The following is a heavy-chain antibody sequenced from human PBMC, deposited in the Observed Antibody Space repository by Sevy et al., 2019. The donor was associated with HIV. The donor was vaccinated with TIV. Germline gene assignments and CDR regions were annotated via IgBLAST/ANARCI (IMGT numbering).Heavy chain of an antibody. V-gene: IGHV1-2*02. CDR2: INPNSGGT. CDR1: GYTFTGYY. J-gene: IGHJ3*02. D-gene: IGHD2-21*02. Sequence: ASVKVSCKASGYTFTGYYMHWVRQAPGQGLEWMGWINPNSGGTNYAQKFQGRVTMTRDTSISTAYMELSRLRSDDTAVYYWARGKIGTYCGGDCYSGNDAFDIWGQGTMVTVSS. CDR3: ARGKIGTYCGGDCYSGNDAFDI.